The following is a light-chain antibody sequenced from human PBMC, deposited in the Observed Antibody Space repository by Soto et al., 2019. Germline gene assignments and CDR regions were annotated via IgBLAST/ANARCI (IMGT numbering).Light chain of an antibody. J-gene: IGLJ1*01. CDR3: QSYDSSLSGGV. CDR2: GNS. Sequence: QSVLTQPPSVSGAPGQRVTISCTGSSSNIGAGYDVHWYQQLPGTAAKHLIYGNSNRPSGVPDRFSGSKSGTSASLAISWLQAEDEADYYCQSYDSSLSGGVIGTGTKETVL. V-gene: IGLV1-40*01. CDR1: SSNIGAGYD.